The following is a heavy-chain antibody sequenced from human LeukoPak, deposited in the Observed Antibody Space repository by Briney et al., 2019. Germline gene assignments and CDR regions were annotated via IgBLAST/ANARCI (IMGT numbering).Heavy chain of an antibody. V-gene: IGHV3-21*01. Sequence: GGSLRLSCAASGFTFSSYSMNWVRQAPGKGLEWVSSITSGGTYIYYADSVKGRFTISRDNAKNSLFLQMNSLRADDTAVYYCARRASTERGHSYGLDYWGQGTLVTVSS. CDR3: ARRASTERGHSYGLDY. J-gene: IGHJ4*02. CDR2: ITSGGTYI. D-gene: IGHD5-18*01. CDR1: GFTFSSYS.